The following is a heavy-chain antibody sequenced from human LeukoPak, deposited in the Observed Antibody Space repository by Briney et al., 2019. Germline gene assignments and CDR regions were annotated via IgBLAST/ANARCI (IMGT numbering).Heavy chain of an antibody. D-gene: IGHD2-15*01. CDR2: IKHSGST. J-gene: IGHJ3*02. CDR1: GGSFSGHY. Sequence: SETLSLTCAVYGGSFSGHYWSWIRQPPGKGLEWIGEIKHSGSTNYNPSLKSRVTISVDTSKNQFSLKLSSVTAADTAVYYCATGGSAGLISAFDIWGQGTMVTVSP. V-gene: IGHV4-34*01. CDR3: ATGGSAGLISAFDI.